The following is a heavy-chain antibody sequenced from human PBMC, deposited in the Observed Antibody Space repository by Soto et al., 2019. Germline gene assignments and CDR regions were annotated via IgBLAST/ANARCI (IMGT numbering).Heavy chain of an antibody. D-gene: IGHD3-9*01. CDR2: ISYDGSNK. CDR1: GFTFSSYA. Sequence: GGSLRLSCAASGFTFSSYAMHWVRQAPGKGLEWVAVISYDGSNKYYADSVKGRFTISRDNSKNTLYLQMNSLRAEDTAVYYCARAGGVLRYFDWLSGGLDYWGQGTLVTVSS. CDR3: ARAGGVLRYFDWLSGGLDY. J-gene: IGHJ4*02. V-gene: IGHV3-30-3*01.